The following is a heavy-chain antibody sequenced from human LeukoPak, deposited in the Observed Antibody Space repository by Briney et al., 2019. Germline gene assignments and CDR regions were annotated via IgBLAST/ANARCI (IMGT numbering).Heavy chain of an antibody. D-gene: IGHD3-10*01. CDR3: AKGTTKGDSGSSSFDY. CDR1: GFTFSSYA. V-gene: IGHV3-23*01. CDR2: ITGSGGTT. J-gene: IGHJ4*02. Sequence: PGGSLRLSCAASGFTFSSYATSWVRQAPGQGLEWVSGITGSGGTTYYADSVKGRFTISRDNSKNTLYLRMNSLRADDTAVYYCAKGTTKGDSGSSSFDYWGQGTLVTVSS.